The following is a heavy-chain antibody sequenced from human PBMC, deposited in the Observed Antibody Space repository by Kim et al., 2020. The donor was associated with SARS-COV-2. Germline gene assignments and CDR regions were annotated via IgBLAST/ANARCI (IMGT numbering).Heavy chain of an antibody. CDR3: AREGATLKNFDF. CDR2: IDPSGIA. D-gene: IGHD1-26*01. Sequence: ASVKVSCKASGYTLTDFYMHWVRQAPGQGPEWVGQIDPSGIAYTRNFQGRVTMTRDTSTSTVYMELSSLRSEDTAVYFCAREGATLKNFDFWGLGTLVIVSS. V-gene: IGHV1-46*01. CDR1: GYTLTDFY. J-gene: IGHJ4*02.